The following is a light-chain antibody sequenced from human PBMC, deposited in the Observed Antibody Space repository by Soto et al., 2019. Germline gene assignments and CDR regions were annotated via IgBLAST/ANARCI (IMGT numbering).Light chain of an antibody. V-gene: IGKV3-20*01. CDR1: QSISSNY. J-gene: IGKJ1*01. CDR3: HQYGSAPALT. Sequence: EIVLTQSPGTLSLFPGERATLSCRASQSISSNYLAWYQHKPGQAPRLLIHGASNRATGIPDRFSGAGSGTDFTLTISRLEPEDFAVYYCHQYGSAPALTFGQGTKVEIK. CDR2: GAS.